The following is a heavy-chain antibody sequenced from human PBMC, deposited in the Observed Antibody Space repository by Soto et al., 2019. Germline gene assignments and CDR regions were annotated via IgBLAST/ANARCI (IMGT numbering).Heavy chain of an antibody. CDR2: MSYDGSKK. Sequence: QVQLVESGGGVVQPGRSLRLSCVGSGFSFSSYDMNWVRQAPGTGLEWVALMSYDGSKKYYGDSVRGRVTISRDNSNNTLYVQMAHLRTEDTAIYYCAKDLKPGSRWSLGGVEHCMDVWGRGTTVSVSS. J-gene: IGHJ6*03. D-gene: IGHD3-16*01. CDR3: AKDLKPGSRWSLGGVEHCMDV. V-gene: IGHV3-30*18. CDR1: GFSFSSYD.